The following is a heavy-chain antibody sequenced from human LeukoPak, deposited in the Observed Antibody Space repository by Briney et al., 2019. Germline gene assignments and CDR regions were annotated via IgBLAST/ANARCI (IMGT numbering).Heavy chain of an antibody. V-gene: IGHV3-23*01. D-gene: IGHD3-10*01. CDR1: GFTFSSYA. CDR2: ISGSGGST. CDR3: AKDKDYGSGSMAPNWFDP. Sequence: GGSLRLSCAASGFTFSSYATSWVRQAPGKGLEWVSAISGSGGSTYYADSVKGRFTISRDNSKNTLYLQMNSLRAEDTAVYYCAKDKDYGSGSMAPNWFDPWGQGTLVTVSS. J-gene: IGHJ5*02.